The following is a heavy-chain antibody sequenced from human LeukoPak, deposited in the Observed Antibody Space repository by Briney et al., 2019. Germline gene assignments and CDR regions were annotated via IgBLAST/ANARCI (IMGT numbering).Heavy chain of an antibody. CDR3: AREEVAVAAGSAFDI. CDR1: GCSISSYH. Sequence: PSETLSLTCTVSGCSISSYHWSWIRQPPGKGLEWVGHIYCTGSTNYNPSLKSRVIILVDTSKNQSSLKLSSVTAADTAVYYCAREEVAVAAGSAFDIWGQGTMVTVSS. J-gene: IGHJ3*02. CDR2: IYCTGST. V-gene: IGHV4-59*01. D-gene: IGHD6-19*01.